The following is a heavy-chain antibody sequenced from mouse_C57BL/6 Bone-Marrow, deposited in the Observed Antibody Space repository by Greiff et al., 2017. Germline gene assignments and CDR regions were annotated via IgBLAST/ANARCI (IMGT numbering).Heavy chain of an antibody. CDR3: ARRRHYYGSSPYWYFDV. CDR1: GFSLSTSGMG. J-gene: IGHJ1*03. V-gene: IGHV8-12*01. CDR2: IYWDDDK. D-gene: IGHD1-1*01. Sequence: QVTLKECGPGILQSSQTLSLTCSFSGFSLSTSGMGVSWIRQPSGKGLEWLAHIYWDDDKRYNPSLKSRLTISKDTSRNQVFLKITSVDTADTATYYCARRRHYYGSSPYWYFDVWGTGTSVTVSS.